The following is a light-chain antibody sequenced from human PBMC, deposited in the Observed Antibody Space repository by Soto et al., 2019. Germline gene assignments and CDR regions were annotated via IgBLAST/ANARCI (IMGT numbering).Light chain of an antibody. Sequence: ELVLTQSPVALSLSPGERATLSCRASQSLSSNLAWYQQKPGQAPRLLIYDVSTRATGIPARFSGSGSGTEFTLTISSLQSEDFAVYYCQQYNNWPPITFGQGTRLEIK. V-gene: IGKV3-15*01. CDR2: DVS. CDR3: QQYNNWPPIT. CDR1: QSLSSN. J-gene: IGKJ5*01.